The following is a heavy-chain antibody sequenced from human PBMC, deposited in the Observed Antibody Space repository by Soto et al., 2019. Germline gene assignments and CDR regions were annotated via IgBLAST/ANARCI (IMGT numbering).Heavy chain of an antibody. CDR3: ASFRPLVYCSGGSCYTYYYYYGMDV. D-gene: IGHD2-15*01. CDR1: GGTFSSYA. CDR2: IIPIFGTA. Sequence: QVQLVQSGAEVKKPGSSVKVSCKASGGTFSSYAISWVRQAPGQGLEWMGGIIPIFGTANYAQKFQGRVTITADESTSTAYMELSSLRSEDTAVYYCASFRPLVYCSGGSCYTYYYYYGMDVWGQGTTVTVSS. J-gene: IGHJ6*02. V-gene: IGHV1-69*01.